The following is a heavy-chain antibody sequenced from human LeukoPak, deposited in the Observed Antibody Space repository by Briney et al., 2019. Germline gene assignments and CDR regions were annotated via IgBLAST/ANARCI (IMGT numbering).Heavy chain of an antibody. Sequence: GSGPTLAKPTQTLTLTCTFSGFSLSTSGVAVGWVRQSPGKALEWLAIIYYDDDKNYSPSLKRRLTITKDTSKNQVVLTMTNVDPVDTGTYFCVKPTRSGYYTAFFNWGQGTLVTVSS. V-gene: IGHV2-5*04. CDR1: GFSLSTSGVA. J-gene: IGHJ4*02. CDR2: IYYDDDK. D-gene: IGHD3-3*01. CDR3: VKPTRSGYYTAFFN.